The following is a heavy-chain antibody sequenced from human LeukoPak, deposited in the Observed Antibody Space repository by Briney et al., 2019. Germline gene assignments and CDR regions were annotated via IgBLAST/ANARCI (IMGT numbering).Heavy chain of an antibody. Sequence: GGSLRLSWAASGFTFSSYSMNWVRQAAGEGLEWVSYISSSSSTIYYADSVKGRFTISRDNAKNSLYLQMNSLRAEDTAVYYCARDRGSTGYDLYDYWGQGTLVTVSS. CDR1: GFTFSSYS. D-gene: IGHD5-12*01. V-gene: IGHV3-48*04. CDR2: ISSSSSTI. CDR3: ARDRGSTGYDLYDY. J-gene: IGHJ4*02.